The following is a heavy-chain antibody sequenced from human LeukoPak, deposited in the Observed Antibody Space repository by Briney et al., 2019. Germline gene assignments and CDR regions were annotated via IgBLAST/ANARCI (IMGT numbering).Heavy chain of an antibody. CDR3: ARGPGSSVYASAIDY. V-gene: IGHV3-33*01. CDR2: IWHDGNNK. Sequence: GGSLRLSCAASGFTFSSYGMHWVRQAPGKGLEWASVIWHDGNNKYYADSVKGRFTISRDNSKNTLYLQMNTLRAEDTAVYYCARGPGSSVYASAIDYWGQGTLVTVSS. CDR1: GFTFSSYG. D-gene: IGHD2-8*01. J-gene: IGHJ4*02.